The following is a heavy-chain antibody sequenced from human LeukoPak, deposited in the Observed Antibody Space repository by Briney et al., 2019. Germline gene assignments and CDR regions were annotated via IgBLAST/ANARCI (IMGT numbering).Heavy chain of an antibody. CDR3: TTDEDWNYARKDV. D-gene: IGHD1-7*01. V-gene: IGHV3-49*03. CDR2: MRRKAYGGTT. CDR1: GFTFGDYA. Sequence: GGSLRLSCTGSGFTFGDYAMSWFRQAPGRGLEWVGFMRRKAYGGTTDYAAPVKGRFTISRDDSKSTLYLQMNSLKIEDTAVYYCTTDEDWNYARKDVWGQGATVIVSS. J-gene: IGHJ6*02.